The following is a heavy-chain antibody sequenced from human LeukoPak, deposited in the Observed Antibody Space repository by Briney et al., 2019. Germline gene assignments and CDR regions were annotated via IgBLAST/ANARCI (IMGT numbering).Heavy chain of an antibody. CDR2: ISSSSSTI. V-gene: IGHV3-48*02. Sequence: GGSLRLSCAASGFTFSSYSMNWVRQAPGKGLEWVSYISSSSSTIYYADSVKGRFTISRDNAKNSLYLQMNSLRDEDTAVYYCARDSVVVAPYYYYYGMDVWGQGTTVTVSS. J-gene: IGHJ6*02. CDR3: ARDSVVVAPYYYYYGMDV. D-gene: IGHD2-15*01. CDR1: GFTFSSYS.